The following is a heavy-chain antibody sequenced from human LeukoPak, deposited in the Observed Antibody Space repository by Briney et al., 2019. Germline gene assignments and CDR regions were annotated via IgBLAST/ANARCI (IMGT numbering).Heavy chain of an antibody. CDR2: VNGNGGST. D-gene: IGHD3-16*02. V-gene: IGHV3-23*01. CDR1: GFSFSTYA. J-gene: IGHJ4*02. Sequence: GGSLRLSCAASGFSFSTYAMSWARQAPGKGLEWVSGVNGNGGSTSYADSVKGRFTIFRDNSKNTVYLQMNSLRVEDTAVYYCAKSLYGGCDYWGQGTVVTVSS. CDR3: AKSLYGGCDY.